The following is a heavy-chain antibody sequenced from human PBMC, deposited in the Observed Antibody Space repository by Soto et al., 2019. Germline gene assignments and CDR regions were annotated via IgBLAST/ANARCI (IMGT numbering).Heavy chain of an antibody. J-gene: IGHJ4*02. CDR2: ISYDGSKK. Sequence: QVQLVESGVGVVLPGRSLRLSSAASGFTFSSYAMHWVRQAPGKGLEWVAVISYDGSKKYYADSVKGRFTISRDNSKNTLYLQMNSLRAEDTAVYYCARGIVSYGDYGHWGQGTLVTVSS. CDR3: ARGIVSYGDYGH. D-gene: IGHD4-17*01. CDR1: GFTFSSYA. V-gene: IGHV3-30-3*01.